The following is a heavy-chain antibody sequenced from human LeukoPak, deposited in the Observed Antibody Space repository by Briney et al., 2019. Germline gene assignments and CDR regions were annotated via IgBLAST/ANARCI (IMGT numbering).Heavy chain of an antibody. D-gene: IGHD3-3*01. V-gene: IGHV3-30-3*01. J-gene: IGHJ4*02. CDR1: GFTFSSYA. CDR3: ARGLEYYDFWSGTDY. Sequence: GGSLRLSCAASGFTFSSYAMHWVRLAPGKGLEWVAVISYDGSNKYYADSVKGRFTISRDNSKNTLYLQMNSLRAEDTAVYYCARGLEYYDFWSGTDYWGQGTLVTVSS. CDR2: ISYDGSNK.